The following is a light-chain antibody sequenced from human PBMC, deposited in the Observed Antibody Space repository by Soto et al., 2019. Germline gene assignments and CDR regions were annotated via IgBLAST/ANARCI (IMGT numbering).Light chain of an antibody. CDR2: DAS. Sequence: EIVLTQSPATLSLSPGERATLSCRASQSVSSYLAWYQQKPGQAPRRLIYDASNRATGIPARFSGSGSGTDFPLTISSLEPEDFAVYYCQQRSNWPQYTFGQGTKLEIK. J-gene: IGKJ2*01. V-gene: IGKV3-11*01. CDR3: QQRSNWPQYT. CDR1: QSVSSY.